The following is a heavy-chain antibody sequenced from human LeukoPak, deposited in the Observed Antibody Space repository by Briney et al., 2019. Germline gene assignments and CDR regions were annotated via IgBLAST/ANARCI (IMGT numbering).Heavy chain of an antibody. J-gene: IGHJ3*02. D-gene: IGHD2/OR15-2a*01. CDR3: ARSRRPGKIGNAFDI. CDR1: GGSFSGYY. Sequence: NTSETLSLTCAVYGGSFSGYYWSWIRQPPGKGLEWIGEINHSGSTNYTPSLKSRVTISVDTSKNQFSLKLSSVTAADTAVYYCARSRRPGKIGNAFDIWGQGTMVTVSS. CDR2: INHSGST. V-gene: IGHV4-34*01.